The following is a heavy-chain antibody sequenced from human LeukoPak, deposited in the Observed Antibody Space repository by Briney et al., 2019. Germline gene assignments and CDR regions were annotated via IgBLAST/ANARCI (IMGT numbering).Heavy chain of an antibody. CDR2: ISRSGSTI. CDR1: GFTFSDYY. CDR3: ARVYDILTLYHEGFYFDY. Sequence: GGSLRLSCSASGFTFSDYYMSWIRQAPGKGLEWVSYISRSGSTIYYADSVKGRFTISRDNAKNSLYLQMNSLRAEDTAVYYCARVYDILTLYHEGFYFDYWGQGTLVTVSS. D-gene: IGHD3-9*01. V-gene: IGHV3-11*01. J-gene: IGHJ4*02.